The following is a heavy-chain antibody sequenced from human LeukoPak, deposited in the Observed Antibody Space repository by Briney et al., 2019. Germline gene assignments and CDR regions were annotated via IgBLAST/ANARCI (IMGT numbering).Heavy chain of an antibody. CDR3: ARGRAPSPYFDY. V-gene: IGHV4-30-2*01. J-gene: IGHJ4*02. CDR2: IYHSGST. CDR1: GGSISSGGYS. Sequence: SETLSLTCAVSGGSISSGGYSWSWIRQPPGKGLEWIGYIYHSGSTYYNPSLKSRVTISVDRSKNQSSLKLSSVTAADTAVYYCARGRAPSPYFDYWGQGTLVTVSS.